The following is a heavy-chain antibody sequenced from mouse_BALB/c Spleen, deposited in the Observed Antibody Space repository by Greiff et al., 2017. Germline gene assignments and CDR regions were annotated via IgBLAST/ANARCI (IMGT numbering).Heavy chain of an antibody. CDR2: ISSGGGST. CDR1: GFAFSSYD. V-gene: IGHV5-12-1*01. Sequence: EVQVVESGGGLVKPGGSLKLSCAASGFAFSSYDMSWVRQTPEKRLEWVAYISSGGGSTYYPDTVKGRFTISRDNAKNTLYLQMSSLKSEDTAMYYCARHGLRLRAMDYWGQGTSVTVSS. D-gene: IGHD1-2*01. CDR3: ARHGLRLRAMDY. J-gene: IGHJ4*01.